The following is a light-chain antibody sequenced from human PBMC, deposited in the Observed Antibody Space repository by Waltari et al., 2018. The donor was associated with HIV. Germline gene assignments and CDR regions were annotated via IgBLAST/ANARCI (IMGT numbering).Light chain of an antibody. J-gene: IGLJ3*02. CDR3: GTWDSSLSAWV. Sequence: QSVLTQPPSVSAAPGQKVTIPCSGSSSTIGKIYVSRYQQLPGTPPKLLIYDNNKRPSGIPDRFSGSKSGTSATLGITGLQTGDEADYYCGTWDSSLSAWVFGGGTKLTVL. CDR2: DNN. V-gene: IGLV1-51*01. CDR1: SSTIGKIY.